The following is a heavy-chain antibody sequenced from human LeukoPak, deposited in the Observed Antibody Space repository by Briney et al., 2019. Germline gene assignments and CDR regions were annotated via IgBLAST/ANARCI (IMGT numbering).Heavy chain of an antibody. J-gene: IGHJ4*02. CDR2: IKQDGSEK. D-gene: IGHD3-22*01. V-gene: IGHV3-7*01. Sequence: GGSLRLSCAASGFTFSSSWMNWVRQAPGKGLEWVANIKQDGSEKYYVDSVKGRFTISRDNAKNSLYLQMNSLRAEDTAVYYCAREKDYYDSSGYRDYWGQGTLVTVSS. CDR1: GFTFSSSW. CDR3: AREKDYYDSSGYRDY.